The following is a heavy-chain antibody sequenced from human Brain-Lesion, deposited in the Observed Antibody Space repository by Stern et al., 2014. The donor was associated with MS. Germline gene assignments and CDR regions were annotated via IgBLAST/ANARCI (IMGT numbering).Heavy chain of an antibody. J-gene: IGHJ4*02. CDR2: INRDGSDT. Sequence: EVQLVESGGGLVQPGRSLRLSCAASGFNFSSYWMHWVRQFPEKGLFWVSQINRDGSDTSYADSVKGRFSISRDNIRNMLYLRMTSLRAEDTAVYYCARGVGDYWGQGARVTVSS. CDR1: GFNFSSYW. CDR3: ARGVGDY. V-gene: IGHV3-74*02. D-gene: IGHD3-16*01.